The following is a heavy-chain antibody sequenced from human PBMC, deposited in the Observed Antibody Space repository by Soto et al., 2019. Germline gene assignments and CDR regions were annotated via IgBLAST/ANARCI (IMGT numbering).Heavy chain of an antibody. CDR3: ARVQVGYYYYGMDA. J-gene: IGHJ6*02. Sequence: PSETLSLTCAVSGGSISSSNWWSWVRQPPGKGLEWIGEIYRSGSTNYNPSLKSRVTISVDKSKNQFSLKLSSVTAADTAVYYCARVQVGYYYYGMDAWGQGTTVTVSS. CDR1: GGSISSSNW. V-gene: IGHV4-4*02. D-gene: IGHD1-26*01. CDR2: IYRSGST.